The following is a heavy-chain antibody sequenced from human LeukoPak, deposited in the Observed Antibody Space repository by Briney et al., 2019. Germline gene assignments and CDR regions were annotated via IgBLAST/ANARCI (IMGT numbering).Heavy chain of an antibody. CDR2: ITRSNYI. J-gene: IGHJ4*02. V-gene: IGHV3-21*06. CDR3: AGSDFWSGYYRPYYFDF. D-gene: IGHD3-3*01. CDR1: GFTFSSYS. Sequence: GGSLRLSCAASGFTFSSYSMNWVRQAPGKGLEWVSSITRSNYIYYADSVKGRFTIPRDNAKNSLYLQMNSLRAEDTAVYYCAGSDFWSGYYRPYYFDFWGREPWSPSPQ.